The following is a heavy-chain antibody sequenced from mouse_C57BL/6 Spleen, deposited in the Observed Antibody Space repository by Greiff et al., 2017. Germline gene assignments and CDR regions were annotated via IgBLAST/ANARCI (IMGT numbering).Heavy chain of an antibody. CDR2: ISSGSSTI. Sequence: EVQLVESGGGLVKPGGSLKLSCAASGFTFSDYGMHWVRQAPEKGLEWVAYISSGSSTIYYADTVKGRLTISRDTAKHTLFLQMNRLRCEDTAMEYGARNGNYWYFDGGGTGTTVTVSS. D-gene: IGHD1-1*01. CDR1: GFTFSDYG. CDR3: ARNGNYWYFDG. J-gene: IGHJ1*03. V-gene: IGHV5-17*01.